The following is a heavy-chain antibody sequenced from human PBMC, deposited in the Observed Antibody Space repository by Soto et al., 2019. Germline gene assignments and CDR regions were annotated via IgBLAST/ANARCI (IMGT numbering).Heavy chain of an antibody. CDR1: GFTFSSHG. CDR2: IWFDGSKK. D-gene: IGHD1-1*01. CDR3: ARDITRRTTGTYYYYYGMDV. Sequence: LRLSCTASGFTFSSHGMHWVRQAPGKGLEWVAVIWFDGSKKYYADSVKGRFTISRDNSMNTVYLQMNSLRVEDTAVYYCARDITRRTTGTYYYYYGMDVWGQGTTVTVSS. J-gene: IGHJ6*02. V-gene: IGHV3-33*01.